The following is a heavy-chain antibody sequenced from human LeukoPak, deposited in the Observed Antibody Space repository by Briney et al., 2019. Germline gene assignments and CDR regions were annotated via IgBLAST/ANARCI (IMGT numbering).Heavy chain of an antibody. CDR3: ARGGLIAVAGTQDAFDI. Sequence: SVKVSCKDSGGTFSSYAISWVRQAPGQGLEWMGGIIPIFGTANYAQKFQGRVTITADESTSTAYMELSSLRSEDTAVYYCARGGLIAVAGTQDAFDIWGQGTMVTVSS. D-gene: IGHD6-19*01. V-gene: IGHV1-69*01. J-gene: IGHJ3*02. CDR1: GGTFSSYA. CDR2: IIPIFGTA.